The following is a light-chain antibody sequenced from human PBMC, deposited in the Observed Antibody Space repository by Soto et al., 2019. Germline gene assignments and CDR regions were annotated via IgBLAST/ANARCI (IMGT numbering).Light chain of an antibody. V-gene: IGLV2-14*01. CDR3: SSYTSRSAVV. J-gene: IGLJ2*01. CDR1: SSDVGGYNY. CDR2: EVS. Sequence: QSSLTQPASVSGSPGQSITISCTGTSSDVGGYNYVSWYQQHPGKAPKLMIYEVSNRPAGVSNRFSGSKSGNTTSLTISGLQAEDEADYYGSSYTSRSAVVFGGGTQLTVL.